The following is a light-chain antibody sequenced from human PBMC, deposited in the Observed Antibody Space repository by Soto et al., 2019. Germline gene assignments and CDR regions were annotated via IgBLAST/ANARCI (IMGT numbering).Light chain of an antibody. CDR2: DVS. CDR3: SSYTSSSTYV. V-gene: IGLV2-14*01. Sequence: QSVLTQPASVSGSPGQSITISCTGTSSDVGGSNYVSWYQQHPGKASKLIISDVSYRPSGVSNRFSGSKSGNTASLTISGLQVEDEADYYCSSYTSSSTYVFGTGTKVTVL. J-gene: IGLJ1*01. CDR1: SSDVGGSNY.